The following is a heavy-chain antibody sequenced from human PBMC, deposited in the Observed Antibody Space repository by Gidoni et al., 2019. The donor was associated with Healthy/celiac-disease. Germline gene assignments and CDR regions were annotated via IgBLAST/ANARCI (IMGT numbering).Heavy chain of an antibody. J-gene: IGHJ4*02. D-gene: IGHD4-17*01. CDR2: ISSSSSYI. CDR3: ARDQLGDYVPLDY. V-gene: IGHV3-21*01. Sequence: EVRLVESGGGLVKPGGYLRLACAASGFTFSSYSMNWVRQAPGKGLEWVSSISSSSSYIYYADSVKGRFTISRDNAKNSLYLQMNSLRAEDTAVYYCARDQLGDYVPLDYWGQGTLVTVSS. CDR1: GFTFSSYS.